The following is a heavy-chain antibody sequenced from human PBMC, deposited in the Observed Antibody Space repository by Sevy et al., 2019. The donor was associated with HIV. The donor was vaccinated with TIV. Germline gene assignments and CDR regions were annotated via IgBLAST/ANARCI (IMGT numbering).Heavy chain of an antibody. V-gene: IGHV3-23*01. D-gene: IGHD3-3*01. CDR3: AKVQYSDFWSGSLSFDY. CDR2: ISGNGGST. Sequence: GGSLRLSCAASGFTFSSYAMSWVRQAPGKGLEWVSTISGNGGSTYYADSVKGRFTISRDNSKNTLYLQMNSLRAEDTDVYYCAKVQYSDFWSGSLSFDYWGQGTLVTVSS. CDR1: GFTFSSYA. J-gene: IGHJ4*02.